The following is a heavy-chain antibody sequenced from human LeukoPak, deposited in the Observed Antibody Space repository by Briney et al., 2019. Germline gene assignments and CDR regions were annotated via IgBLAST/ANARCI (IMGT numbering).Heavy chain of an antibody. Sequence: GGSLRLSCAASGFTFSSYSMNWVRQAPGKGLEWVSSISSSNCYIYYADSVKGRFTISRDNAKNSLYLQMNSLRAEDTAVYYCARDGTPPIYCSGGSCYGNFDYWGQGTLVTVSS. D-gene: IGHD2-15*01. CDR1: GFTFSSYS. CDR2: ISSSNCYI. V-gene: IGHV3-21*01. J-gene: IGHJ4*02. CDR3: ARDGTPPIYCSGGSCYGNFDY.